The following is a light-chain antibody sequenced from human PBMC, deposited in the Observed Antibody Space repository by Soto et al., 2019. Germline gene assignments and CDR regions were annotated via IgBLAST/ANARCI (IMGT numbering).Light chain of an antibody. CDR3: AAWDDSLNTYV. J-gene: IGLJ1*01. CDR2: TNN. V-gene: IGLV1-44*01. Sequence: QSVLTQPPSASGTPGQRVTISCSGSSSNIGSNTANWYQQLPGTAPKLLIYTNNQRPSGFPDRFSGSTSGTSASLAISGLQSDDEADYYCAAWDDSLNTYVFGPGTKVTVL. CDR1: SSNIGSNT.